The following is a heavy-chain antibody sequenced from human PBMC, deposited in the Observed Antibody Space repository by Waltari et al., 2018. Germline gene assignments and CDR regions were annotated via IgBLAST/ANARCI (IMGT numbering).Heavy chain of an antibody. CDR2: IWYDGSNK. CDR1: GFTFSSYG. Sequence: QVQLVESGGGVVQPGRSLRLSCAASGFTFSSYGMHWVRQAPGKGLEWVAVIWYDGSNKYYADSVKGRFTISRDNSKNTLYLQMNSLRAEDTAVYYCARSVAEPKYNWFDPWGQGTLVTVSS. J-gene: IGHJ5*02. D-gene: IGHD2-15*01. V-gene: IGHV3-33*01. CDR3: ARSVAEPKYNWFDP.